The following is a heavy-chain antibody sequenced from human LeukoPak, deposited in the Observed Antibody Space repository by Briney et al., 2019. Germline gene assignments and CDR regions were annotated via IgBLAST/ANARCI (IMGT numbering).Heavy chain of an antibody. V-gene: IGHV3-23*01. CDR2: ISGSGGST. CDR3: AKDSLIVVVIPTDYFDY. Sequence: PGGSLRLSCAASGFTFSSYAMSWVRQAPGKGLEWVSAISGSGGSTYYADSVKGRFTISRDNSKNTLYLQMNSLRAEDTAVYYCAKDSLIVVVIPTDYFDYWGQGTLVTVSS. CDR1: GFTFSSYA. J-gene: IGHJ4*02. D-gene: IGHD3-22*01.